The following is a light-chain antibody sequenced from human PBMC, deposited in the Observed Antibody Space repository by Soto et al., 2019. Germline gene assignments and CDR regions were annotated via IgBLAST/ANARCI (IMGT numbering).Light chain of an antibody. CDR1: SSEVGGYNY. J-gene: IGLJ1*01. V-gene: IGLV2-14*01. CDR3: YSYTTSSTYV. Sequence: QSALTQPASVSGSPGQSITISCSGTSSEVGGYNYVSWYQQHPGKAPQVMIYDVSNRPSGVSNRFSGSKSGNTASLTISGLQAEDEADYYCYSYTTSSTYVFGTGTELTVL. CDR2: DVS.